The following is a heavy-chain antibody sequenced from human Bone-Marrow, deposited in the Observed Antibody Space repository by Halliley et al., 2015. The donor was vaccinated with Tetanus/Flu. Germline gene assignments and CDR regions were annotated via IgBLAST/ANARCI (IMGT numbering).Heavy chain of an antibody. CDR2: LYHSGGN. J-gene: IGHJ4*02. Sequence: IGFLYHSGGNHYNPSLKSRVSLSVDTSMNPFSLHLSSVTAADTAVYYCARGDDPLVSYYFDYWGQGTLVTVSS. D-gene: IGHD3-16*02. V-gene: IGHV4-31*02. CDR3: ARGDDPLVSYYFDY.